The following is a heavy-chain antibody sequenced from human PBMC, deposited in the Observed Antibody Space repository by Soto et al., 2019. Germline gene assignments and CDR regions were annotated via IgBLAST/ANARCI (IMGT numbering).Heavy chain of an antibody. CDR1: GGSISPFY. D-gene: IGHD1-26*01. Sequence: SETLSLTCTVSGGSISPFYWSWVRQPPGKGLEWIGYLYYSDNTNYNPSLKSRVTISVDASKNQVSLRLTSVTAADTAVYYCARVGRVAARTMDYWGQVCVVTVS. CDR2: LYYSDNT. V-gene: IGHV4-59*01. CDR3: ARVGRVAARTMDY. J-gene: IGHJ4*02.